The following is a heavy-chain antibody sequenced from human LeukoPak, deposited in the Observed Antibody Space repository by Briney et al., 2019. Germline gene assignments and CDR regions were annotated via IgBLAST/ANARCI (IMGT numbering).Heavy chain of an antibody. Sequence: SETLSLTCTVSGYSMKYDYWSWVRQPAGKGLEWIARIYTGGTTNYNPSLKNRATISVDKSDNQFSLKLTSVTAADTAIYYCARDNSGSYPPIFDSWGQGTLVTVSS. CDR3: ARDNSGSYPPIFDS. J-gene: IGHJ4*02. V-gene: IGHV4-4*07. CDR1: GYSMKYDY. CDR2: IYTGGTT. D-gene: IGHD1-26*01.